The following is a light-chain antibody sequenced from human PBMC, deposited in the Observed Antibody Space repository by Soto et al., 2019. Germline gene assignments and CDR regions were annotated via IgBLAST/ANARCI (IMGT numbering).Light chain of an antibody. CDR1: SSNIGNNY. CDR2: DNN. CDR3: GTWDSRLSVV. Sequence: QSVLTQPPSVSAAPGQKVTISCSGSSSNIGNNYVSWYQQLPGTAPKLLIYDNNNRPSGIPGRFSGSKSGASATLDITGLQTGDEADYYCGTWDSRLSVVFGGGTKLTVL. J-gene: IGLJ2*01. V-gene: IGLV1-51*01.